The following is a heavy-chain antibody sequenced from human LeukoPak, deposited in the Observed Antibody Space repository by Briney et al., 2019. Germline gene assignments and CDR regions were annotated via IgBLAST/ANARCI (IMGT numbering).Heavy chain of an antibody. V-gene: IGHV3-21*01. CDR2: ISSSSSYI. Sequence: GGSLRLSCAASGFTFSSYSMNWVRQAPGKGLKWVSSISSSSSYIYYADSVKGRFTISRDNAKNSLYLQMNSLRAEDTAVYYCARELQAGQAGDFDYWGQGTLVTVSS. CDR3: ARELQAGQAGDFDY. D-gene: IGHD6-13*01. J-gene: IGHJ4*02. CDR1: GFTFSSYS.